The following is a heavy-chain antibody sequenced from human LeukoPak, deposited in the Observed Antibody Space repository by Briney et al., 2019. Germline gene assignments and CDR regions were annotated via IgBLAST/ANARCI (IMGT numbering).Heavy chain of an antibody. J-gene: IGHJ4*02. CDR3: AKDLEVVAARVRYFDY. CDR1: GFTFSSYA. V-gene: IGHV3-23*01. D-gene: IGHD2-15*01. CDR2: ISGSGGST. Sequence: GGSLRLSCAASGFTFSSYAMSWVRQAPGKGLEWVSAISGSGGSTYYADSVKGRFTISRDNSKNTPYLQMNSLRAEDTAVYYCAKDLEVVAARVRYFDYWGQGTLVTVSS.